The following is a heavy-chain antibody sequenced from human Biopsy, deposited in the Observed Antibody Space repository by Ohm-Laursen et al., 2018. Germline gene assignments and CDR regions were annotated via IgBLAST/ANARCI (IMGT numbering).Heavy chain of an antibody. CDR3: ALQSVAQMRNFDY. CDR2: ISPKSGDT. D-gene: IGHD6-19*01. V-gene: IGHV1-2*02. Sequence: ASVKVSCKASGFSFTGYYIHWVRQAPGQGLEWMGWISPKSGDTNYAHKFQGNITMTRDTSMSTAYMEMSRLRCDDTAVYYCALQSVAQMRNFDYWGQGTLVTVSS. J-gene: IGHJ4*02. CDR1: GFSFTGYY.